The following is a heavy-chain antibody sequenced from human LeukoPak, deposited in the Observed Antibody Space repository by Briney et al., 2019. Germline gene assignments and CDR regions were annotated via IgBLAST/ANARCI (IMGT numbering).Heavy chain of an antibody. J-gene: IGHJ4*02. CDR2: ITRSGDTI. Sequence: PPGGCLRLSCAASGFTFSSYEMNWVRQAPGKGLEWVSYITRSGDTIYYADSVKGRFTISRDNAKNSLYLQMNSLRAEDTAVYYCARDQPSSWYYFDYWGQGTLVTVSS. CDR1: GFTFSSYE. D-gene: IGHD6-13*01. V-gene: IGHV3-48*03. CDR3: ARDQPSSWYYFDY.